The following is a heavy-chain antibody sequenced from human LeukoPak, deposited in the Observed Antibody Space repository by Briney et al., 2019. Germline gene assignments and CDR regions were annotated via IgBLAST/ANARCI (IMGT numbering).Heavy chain of an antibody. CDR2: IYYSGST. J-gene: IGHJ3*02. D-gene: IGHD6-6*01. V-gene: IGHV4-39*01. Sequence: SETLSLTCTVSGGSISSSSYYWGWIRQPPGKGLEWIGSIYYSGSTYYNPSLKSRVTISVDTSKDQFSLKLSSVTAADTAVYYCARLDSSIAARGLGAFDIWGQGTMVTVSS. CDR3: ARLDSSIAARGLGAFDI. CDR1: GGSISSSSYY.